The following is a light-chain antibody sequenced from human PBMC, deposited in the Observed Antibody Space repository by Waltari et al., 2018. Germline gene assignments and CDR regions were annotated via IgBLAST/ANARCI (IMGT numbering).Light chain of an antibody. V-gene: IGKV3-20*01. J-gene: IGKJ1*01. Sequence: EIVLTQSPGTLSLSPGERVTLSCRASQSVSSSYLAWYQQKPGQAPRPLIYGASSRATGIPDRCSGSGAGTDFTRTISRLEPEDCAVYYCQQYGNSLDGTFGKGTKVEIK. CDR2: GAS. CDR3: QQYGNSLDGT. CDR1: QSVSSSY.